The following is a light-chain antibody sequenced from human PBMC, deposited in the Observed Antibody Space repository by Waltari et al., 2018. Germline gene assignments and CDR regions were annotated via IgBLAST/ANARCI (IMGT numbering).Light chain of an antibody. V-gene: IGLV3-1*01. CDR3: QAWDSSSTVV. J-gene: IGLJ2*01. CDR2: QDN. Sequence: SYELTQPPSVSVSPAHTASITCSGHNSGNMHVSWYKQAPGQSPLLVIYQDNNRPSGIPERFSGSNSGNTATLTISVTQAVDEADYSCQAWDSSSTVVFGGGTKLTVL. CDR1: NSGNMH.